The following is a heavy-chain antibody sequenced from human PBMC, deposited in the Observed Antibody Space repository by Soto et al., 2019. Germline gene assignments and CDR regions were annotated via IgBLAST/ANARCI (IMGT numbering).Heavy chain of an antibody. CDR1: GGTFSSYA. CDR3: ARKLQTRKDAFDI. J-gene: IGHJ3*02. Sequence: GASVKVSCKAPGGTFSSYAISWVRQSPGQGLEWIGGIIPIFGTANYAQKFQGRVTITADESTSTAYMELSSLRSEDTAVYYCARKLQTRKDAFDIWGEGTMVTVSS. V-gene: IGHV1-69*13. CDR2: IIPIFGTA.